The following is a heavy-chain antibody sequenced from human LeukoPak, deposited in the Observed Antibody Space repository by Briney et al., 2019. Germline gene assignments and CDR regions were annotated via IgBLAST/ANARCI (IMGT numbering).Heavy chain of an antibody. CDR3: ASQLEAWYFDL. D-gene: IGHD1-1*01. V-gene: IGHV4-59*08. Sequence: SETLSLTCTVSGGSISGYYWSWIRQPPGKGLEWIGYIYYSGSTNYNPSLKSRVTISVDTSKNQFSLKLSSVTAADTAVYYCASQLEAWYFDLWGRGTLVTVSS. CDR2: IYYSGST. J-gene: IGHJ2*01. CDR1: GGSISGYY.